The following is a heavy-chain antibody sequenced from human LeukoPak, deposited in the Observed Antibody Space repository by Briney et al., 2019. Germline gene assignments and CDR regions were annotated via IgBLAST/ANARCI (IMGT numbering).Heavy chain of an antibody. CDR1: GGTFSSYA. V-gene: IGHV1-69*05. CDR2: IIPIFGTA. J-gene: IGHJ6*03. Sequence: SVKVSCKASGGTFSSYAISWVRQAPEQGLEWMGGIIPIFGTANYAQKVQGRVTITTDESTSTAYMELSSLRSEDTAVYYCARNARVFYYYYMDVWGKGTTVTVSS. D-gene: IGHD3-10*01. CDR3: ARNARVFYYYYMDV.